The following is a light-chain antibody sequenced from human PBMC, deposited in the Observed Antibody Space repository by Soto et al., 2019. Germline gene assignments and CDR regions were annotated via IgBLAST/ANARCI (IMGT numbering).Light chain of an antibody. V-gene: IGLV1-47*01. Sequence: QSVLTQPPSASGTPGQRVTISCSGSSSNIGSNYVYWYQQLPGTAPKLLIYRNSQRPSGVPYRFSGSKSCTSASPANSWLRYEDEADFYCAAWDDSLSGRVFGTGTKLTVL. J-gene: IGLJ1*01. CDR2: RNS. CDR1: SSNIGSNY. CDR3: AAWDDSLSGRV.